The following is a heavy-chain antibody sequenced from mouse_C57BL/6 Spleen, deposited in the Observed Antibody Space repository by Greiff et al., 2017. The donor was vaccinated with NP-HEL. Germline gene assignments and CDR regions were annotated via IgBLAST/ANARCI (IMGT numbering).Heavy chain of an antibody. Sequence: QVQLQQPGAELVKPGASVKLSCKASGYTFTSYWMQWVKQRPGQGLEWIGEIDPSDSYTNYNQKFKGKATLTVDTSSSTASMQLSSLTSEDSAVYYCARGGYYGTSFAYWGQGTLVTVSA. V-gene: IGHV1-50*01. CDR3: ARGGYYGTSFAY. J-gene: IGHJ3*01. CDR1: GYTFTSYW. CDR2: IDPSDSYT. D-gene: IGHD1-1*01.